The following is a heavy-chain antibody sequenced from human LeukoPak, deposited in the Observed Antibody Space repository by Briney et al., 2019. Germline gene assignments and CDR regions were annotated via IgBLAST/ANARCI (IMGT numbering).Heavy chain of an antibody. CDR1: GFTFSSHW. D-gene: IGHD3-22*01. CDR2: LNTDGSST. J-gene: IGHJ5*02. CDR3: ARGYYDSNDSNRSNWFEP. V-gene: IGHV3-74*01. Sequence: GGSLRLSCAASGFTFSSHWMHWVRPAPGKGLVWVSRLNTDGSSTVYADSVKGRFTISRDNAKNTPYLQMNSLRAEDTAVYYCARGYYDSNDSNRSNWFEPWGQGTLVTVSS.